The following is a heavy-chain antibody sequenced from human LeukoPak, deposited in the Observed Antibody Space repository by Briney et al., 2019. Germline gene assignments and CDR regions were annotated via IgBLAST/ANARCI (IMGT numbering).Heavy chain of an antibody. Sequence: ASVKVSCKASGYTFTSYYMHCVRQAPGQGLEWMGIINPSGGSTSYAQKFQGRVTMTRDTSASTVYMELSSLRSEDTAVYYCARSVVVVVAATGGFDYWGQGTLVTVSS. D-gene: IGHD2-15*01. J-gene: IGHJ4*02. CDR2: INPSGGST. CDR1: GYTFTSYY. CDR3: ARSVVVVVAATGGFDY. V-gene: IGHV1-46*01.